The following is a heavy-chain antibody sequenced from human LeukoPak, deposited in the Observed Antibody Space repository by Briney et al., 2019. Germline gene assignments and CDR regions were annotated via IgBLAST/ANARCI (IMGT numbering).Heavy chain of an antibody. J-gene: IGHJ4*02. V-gene: IGHV3-20*04. CDR1: GFMFDDYD. D-gene: IGHD2-21*01. CDR3: ARAFKYSMSGYYFDY. CDR2: INWNAGST. Sequence: GSLRLPCAASGFMFDDYDMSWVRQAPGKGLEWVSGINWNAGSTAYADSVKGRFTISRDNAKNSLYLQMNSLRAEDTALYYCARAFKYSMSGYYFDYWGQGTLVTVSS.